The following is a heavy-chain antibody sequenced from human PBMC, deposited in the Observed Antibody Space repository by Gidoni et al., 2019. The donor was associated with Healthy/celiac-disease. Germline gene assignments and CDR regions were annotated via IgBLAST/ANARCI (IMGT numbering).Heavy chain of an antibody. CDR3: ARQFSSSWYLWYFDY. V-gene: IGHV4-39*01. Sequence: QLQLQESSPGLVKPSETLSLTCTVPGGSISSSSYYWGWIRQPPGKGLGWIGSIYYSGSTYYSPSLKSRVTISVDTSKNQFSLKLSSVTAADTAVYYCARQFSSSWYLWYFDYWGQGTLVTVSS. J-gene: IGHJ4*02. CDR1: GGSISSSSYY. D-gene: IGHD6-13*01. CDR2: IYYSGST.